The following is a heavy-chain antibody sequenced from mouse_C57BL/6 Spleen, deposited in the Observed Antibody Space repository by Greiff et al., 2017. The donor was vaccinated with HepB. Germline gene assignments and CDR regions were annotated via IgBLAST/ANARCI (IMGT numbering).Heavy chain of an antibody. V-gene: IGHV5-9-1*02. Sequence: EVNVVESGEGLVKPGGSLKLSCAASGFTFSSYAMSWVRQTPEKRLEWVAYISSGGDYIYYADTVKGRFTISRDNAWHTLYLQMRSLKSEDTAMYYCTREWDEYYFDYWGQGTTLTVSS. J-gene: IGHJ2*01. CDR2: ISSGGDYI. CDR1: GFTFSSYA. CDR3: TREWDEYYFDY. D-gene: IGHD4-1*01.